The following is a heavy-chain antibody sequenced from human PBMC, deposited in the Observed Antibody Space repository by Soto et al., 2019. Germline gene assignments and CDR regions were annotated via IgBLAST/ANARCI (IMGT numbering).Heavy chain of an antibody. D-gene: IGHD3-3*01. J-gene: IGHJ5*02. V-gene: IGHV1-2*02. Sequence: ASVKVSCKASGYTFSGYYMHWVRQAPGQGLEWMGWINPNTGGINYAQKFQGRVTMTRDTSISTVYMELSRLRSDDTAVYYCAREDDDSWFSPWGQGTRVTVAS. CDR1: GYTFSGYY. CDR2: INPNTGGI. CDR3: AREDDDSWFSP.